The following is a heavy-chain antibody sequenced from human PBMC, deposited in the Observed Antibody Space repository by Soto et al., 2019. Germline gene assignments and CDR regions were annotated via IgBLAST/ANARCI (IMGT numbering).Heavy chain of an antibody. CDR3: AKGPRMSTPDY. CDR2: IAPGNGNT. Sequence: VKVSCKASGYTFTDYAIHWVRQAPGQRLEWMGWIAPGNGNTKYSQNFQGRVTITRDTSATTAYMELSSLRSEDTAVYYCAKGPRMSTPDYWGPGTLLTVSS. J-gene: IGHJ4*02. V-gene: IGHV1-3*01. CDR1: GYTFTDYA.